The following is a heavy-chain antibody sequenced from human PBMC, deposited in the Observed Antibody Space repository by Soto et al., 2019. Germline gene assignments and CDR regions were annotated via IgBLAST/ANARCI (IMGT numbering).Heavy chain of an antibody. J-gene: IGHJ6*02. CDR1: GFTFSSYA. CDR3: AKTRSMYSSSSPVYYYYGMDV. D-gene: IGHD6-6*01. V-gene: IGHV3-23*01. CDR2: ISGSGGST. Sequence: PGGSLRLSCAASGFTFSSYAMSWVRQAPGKGLEWVSAISGSGGSTYYADSVKGRFTISRDNSKNTLYLQMNSLRAEDTAVYYCAKTRSMYSSSSPVYYYYGMDVWGQGTTVTVSS.